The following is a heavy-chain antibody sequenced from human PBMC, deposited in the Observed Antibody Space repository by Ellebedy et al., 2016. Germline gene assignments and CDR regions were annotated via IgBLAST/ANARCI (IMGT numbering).Heavy chain of an antibody. CDR2: ISGYNANT. D-gene: IGHD6-19*01. V-gene: IGHV1-18*04. Sequence: ASVKVSCKASGYTFTSYGISWVRQAPGQGLEWMGWISGYNANTNFAQKFQGRVTMTTDTSTSTAYMDLRSLRSDDTAVYYCAISSGWYGDAFDIWGQGTTVTVSS. CDR1: GYTFTSYG. CDR3: AISSGWYGDAFDI. J-gene: IGHJ3*02.